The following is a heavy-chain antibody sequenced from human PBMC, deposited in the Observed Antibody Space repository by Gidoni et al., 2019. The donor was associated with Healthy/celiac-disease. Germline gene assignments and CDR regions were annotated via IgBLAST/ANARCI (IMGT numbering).Heavy chain of an antibody. CDR1: GGSISSSSYY. J-gene: IGHJ5*02. V-gene: IGHV4-39*01. CDR2: IYYSGST. D-gene: IGHD4-17*01. Sequence: QLQLQESGPGLVKPSETLSLTCTVSGGSISSSSYYWGWIRQPPGKGLEWIGSIYYSGSTYYNPSLKSRVTISVDTSKNQFSLKLSSVTAADTAVYYCARPTGYGDYVLSWFDPWGQGTLVTVSS. CDR3: ARPTGYGDYVLSWFDP.